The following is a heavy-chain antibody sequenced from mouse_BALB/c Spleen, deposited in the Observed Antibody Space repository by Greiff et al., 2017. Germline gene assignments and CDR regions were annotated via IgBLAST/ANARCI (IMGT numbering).Heavy chain of an antibody. Sequence: VQLQQSGPELEKPGASVKISCKASGYTFTNYWLGWVKQRPGHGLEWIGDIYPGGGYTNYNEKFKGKATLTADTSSSTAYMQLSSLTSEDSAVYFCARYKDYRYDGFAYWGQGTLVTVSA. V-gene: IGHV1-63*02. CDR1: GYTFTNYW. CDR2: IYPGGGYT. CDR3: ARYKDYRYDGFAY. J-gene: IGHJ3*01. D-gene: IGHD2-14*01.